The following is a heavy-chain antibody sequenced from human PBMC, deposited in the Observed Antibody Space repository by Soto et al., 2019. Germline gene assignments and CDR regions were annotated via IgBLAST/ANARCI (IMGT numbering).Heavy chain of an antibody. D-gene: IGHD5-18*01. CDR2: IYSAGST. Sequence: PGGSLRLSCAASGLTVSSSYMSWVRQAPGKGLQWVSVIYSAGSTYYANSVKGRFTISRDISTNMVYLQMSSLTDEDTAVYYCARARAPEYSSPIFFDICGQGALVTVSS. CDR3: ARARAPEYSSPIFFDI. CDR1: GLTVSSSY. J-gene: IGHJ4*02. V-gene: IGHV3-53*01.